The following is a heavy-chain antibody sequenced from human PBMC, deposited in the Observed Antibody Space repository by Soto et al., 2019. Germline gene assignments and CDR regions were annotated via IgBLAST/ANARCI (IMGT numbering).Heavy chain of an antibody. J-gene: IGHJ4*02. D-gene: IGHD3-22*01. CDR2: IYHSGST. Sequence: SETLSLTCAVSGGSISSGGYSWSWIRQPPGKGLEWIGYIYHSGSTYYNPSLKSRVTISVDRSKNQFSLKLSSVTAADTAVYYCARAAPTTYYYDSSGYYSVFFDYWGQGTLVTVSS. CDR1: GGSISSGGYS. CDR3: ARAAPTTYYYDSSGYYSVFFDY. V-gene: IGHV4-30-2*01.